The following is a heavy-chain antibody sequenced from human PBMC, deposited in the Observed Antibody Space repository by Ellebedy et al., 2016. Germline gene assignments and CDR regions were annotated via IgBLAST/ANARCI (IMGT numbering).Heavy chain of an antibody. CDR2: VYDSGTT. CDR3: ARGPDNYGDYGGAFDI. J-gene: IGHJ3*02. V-gene: IGHV4-39*07. CDR1: GGSMSNRTFY. D-gene: IGHD4-17*01. Sequence: SETLSLXXSVSGGSMSNRTFYWVWIRQAPGKGLEWIGSVYDSGTTYYNAPLKSRVTISIDTSKNQFSLRLTSVTAADTATYFCARGPDNYGDYGGAFDIWGQGTLVTVSS.